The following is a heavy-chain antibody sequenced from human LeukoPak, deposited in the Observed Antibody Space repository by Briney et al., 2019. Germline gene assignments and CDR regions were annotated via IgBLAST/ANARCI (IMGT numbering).Heavy chain of an antibody. J-gene: IGHJ6*02. V-gene: IGHV4-59*01. D-gene: IGHD6-13*01. CDR3: ARDSGSSWYVKDYYGMDV. CDR1: GGSISSYY. CDR2: IYYSGST. Sequence: PSETLSLTCTVSGGSISSYYWSWIRQPPGKGLEWIGYIYYSGSTNYNPSLKSRVTISVDTSKNQFSLRLSSVTAADTAVYYCARDSGSSWYVKDYYGMDVWGQGTTVTVSS.